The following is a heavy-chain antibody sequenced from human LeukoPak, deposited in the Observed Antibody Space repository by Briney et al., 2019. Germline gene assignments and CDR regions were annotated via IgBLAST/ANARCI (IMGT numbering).Heavy chain of an antibody. Sequence: SETLSLTCTVSGGSISSYYWSWIRQPPGKGLEWIGYIYYSGSTNYNPSLKSRVTMSVDTSKNQFSLKLSSVTAADTAVYYCARDHHYCSSTSCYEETWGYNWFDPWGQGTLVTVSS. J-gene: IGHJ5*02. CDR2: IYYSGST. CDR1: GGSISSYY. D-gene: IGHD2-2*01. CDR3: ARDHHYCSSTSCYEETWGYNWFDP. V-gene: IGHV4-59*01.